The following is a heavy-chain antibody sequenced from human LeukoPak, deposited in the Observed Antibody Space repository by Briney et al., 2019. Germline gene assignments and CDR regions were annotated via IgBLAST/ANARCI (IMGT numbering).Heavy chain of an antibody. D-gene: IGHD5-18*01. V-gene: IGHV1-69*13. J-gene: IGHJ4*02. CDR1: GGTFSSYA. CDR2: IIPIFGTA. Sequence: ASVKVSCKASGGTFSSYAISWVRQAPGQGLEWMGGIIPIFGTANYAQKFQGRVTITADESTSTAYMVLSSLRSEDTAVYYCARSPDSYGFHPFDYWGQGTLVTVSS. CDR3: ARSPDSYGFHPFDY.